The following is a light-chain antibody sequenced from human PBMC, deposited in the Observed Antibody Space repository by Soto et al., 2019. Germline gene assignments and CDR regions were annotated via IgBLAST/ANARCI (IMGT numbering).Light chain of an antibody. Sequence: EIVLTQSPGTLSLSPGERATLSCRASQSVGSSYLAWYQQKPGQAPRLLFYGTSSRATGIPDRFSGSGSGADFTLTISRLEPEDFAVYYCQQYGGSPPYTFGQGTKLEIK. CDR3: QQYGGSPPYT. J-gene: IGKJ2*01. CDR1: QSVGSSY. V-gene: IGKV3-20*01. CDR2: GTS.